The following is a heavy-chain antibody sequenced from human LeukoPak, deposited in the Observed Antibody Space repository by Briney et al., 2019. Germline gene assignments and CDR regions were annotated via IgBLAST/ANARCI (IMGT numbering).Heavy chain of an antibody. J-gene: IGHJ4*02. Sequence: ASVNVSCKASGYMFTGYYMHWVRQAPGQGLEWMGWINPNSGGTNYAQKFQGRVTMTRDTSISTAYMELSSLRSDDTAVYYCARGYCSGDCFTLFDYWGQGTLVTVSS. CDR3: ARGYCSGDCFTLFDY. CDR1: GYMFTGYY. D-gene: IGHD2-21*02. CDR2: INPNSGGT. V-gene: IGHV1-2*02.